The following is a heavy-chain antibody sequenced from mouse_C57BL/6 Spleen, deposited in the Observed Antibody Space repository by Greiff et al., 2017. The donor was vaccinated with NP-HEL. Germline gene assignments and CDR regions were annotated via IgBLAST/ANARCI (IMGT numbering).Heavy chain of an antibody. D-gene: IGHD1-1*01. V-gene: IGHV1-9*01. CDR1: GYKFTGYW. CDR2: ILPGSGST. CDR3: AREEEDGSSYVWYFDV. Sequence: QVQLKQSGAELMKPGASVKLSCKATGYKFTGYWIEWVKQRPGHGLEWLGEILPGSGSTNYNEKFKGKATFTADTSSNTAYMQLSSLTTEDSAIYYCAREEEDGSSYVWYFDVWGTGTTVTVSS. J-gene: IGHJ1*03.